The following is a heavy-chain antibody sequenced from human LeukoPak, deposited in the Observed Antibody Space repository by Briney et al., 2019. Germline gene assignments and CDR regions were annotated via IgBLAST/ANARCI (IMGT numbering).Heavy chain of an antibody. CDR1: GFTISTYW. J-gene: IGHJ4*02. Sequence: GGSLRLSCAASGFTISTYWMNWVRQAPGKGLEWVANIKQDGSEKYYVDSVKGRFTISRDNAKNSVYLQMNSLRAEDTAVYYCARLSEMLRGPEVIYYFEHWGQGTLVTVSS. D-gene: IGHD3-10*01. CDR3: ARLSEMLRGPEVIYYFEH. V-gene: IGHV3-7*01. CDR2: IKQDGSEK.